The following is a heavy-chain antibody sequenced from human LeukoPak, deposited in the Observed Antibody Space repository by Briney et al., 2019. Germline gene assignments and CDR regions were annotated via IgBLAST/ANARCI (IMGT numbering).Heavy chain of an antibody. D-gene: IGHD3-10*01. V-gene: IGHV3-7*01. CDR2: IKQDGSEK. CDR3: ARSRIGDY. J-gene: IGHJ4*02. Sequence: GGSLRTPRKVPGFNLYTHWMNLVRQGSGKGLEWVANIKQDGSEKYYVDSVKGRFTISRDNAKNSLYLQMNSLRAEDTAVYYCARSRIGDYWGQGTLVTVSS. CDR1: GFNLYTHW.